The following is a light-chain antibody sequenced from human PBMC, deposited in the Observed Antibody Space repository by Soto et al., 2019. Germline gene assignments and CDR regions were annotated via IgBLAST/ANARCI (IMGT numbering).Light chain of an antibody. CDR1: QSISSL. Sequence: VRMSHFTSTLSAPVGDRVTITCLASQSISSLLAWYQQKPGKAPKLLIYKASSLESGVPSRFSGSGSGTEFTLTISSLQPDDFATYYCQQYNSYSVTFGQGTRLEIK. CDR3: QQYNSYSVT. CDR2: KAS. J-gene: IGKJ5*01. V-gene: IGKV1-5*03.